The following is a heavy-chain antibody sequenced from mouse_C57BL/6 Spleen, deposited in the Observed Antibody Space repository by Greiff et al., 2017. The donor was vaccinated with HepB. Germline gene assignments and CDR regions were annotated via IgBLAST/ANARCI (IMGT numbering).Heavy chain of an antibody. Sequence: QVQLQQSGPELVKPGASVKISCKASGYAFSSSWMNWVKQRPGKGLEWIGRIYPGDGDTNYNGKFKGKATLTADKSSSTAYMQLSSRTSEDSAVYVCARWDDGYYLFAYWGQGTLVTVSA. CDR2: IYPGDGDT. CDR1: GYAFSSSW. V-gene: IGHV1-82*01. J-gene: IGHJ3*01. D-gene: IGHD2-3*01. CDR3: ARWDDGYYLFAY.